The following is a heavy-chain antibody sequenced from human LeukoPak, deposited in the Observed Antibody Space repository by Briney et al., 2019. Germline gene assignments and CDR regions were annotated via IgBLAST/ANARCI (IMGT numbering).Heavy chain of an antibody. CDR2: IYSGGST. V-gene: IGHV3-66*01. Sequence: GGSLRLSCAASGFTFSSYWMSWVRQAPGKGLEWVSVIYSGGSTYYADSVKGRFTISRDNSKNTLYLQMNSLRAEDTAVYYCASGSPIYYYGMDVWGQGTTVTVSS. CDR3: ASGSPIYYYGMDV. CDR1: GFTFSSYW. D-gene: IGHD1-26*01. J-gene: IGHJ6*02.